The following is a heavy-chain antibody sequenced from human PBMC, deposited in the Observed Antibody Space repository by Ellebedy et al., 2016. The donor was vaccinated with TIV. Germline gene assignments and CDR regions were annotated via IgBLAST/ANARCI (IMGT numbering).Heavy chain of an antibody. D-gene: IGHD4-17*01. CDR3: ARAITVTTAYAGYYGMDV. CDR2: IIPIFGTA. J-gene: IGHJ6*02. V-gene: IGHV1-69*13. CDR1: GGTFSSYA. Sequence: AASVKVSCKASGGTFSSYAISWVRQAPGQGLEWMGGIIPIFGTANYAQKFQGRVTITADESTSTAYMELSSLRSEDTAVYYCARAITVTTAYAGYYGMDVWGQGTTVTVSS.